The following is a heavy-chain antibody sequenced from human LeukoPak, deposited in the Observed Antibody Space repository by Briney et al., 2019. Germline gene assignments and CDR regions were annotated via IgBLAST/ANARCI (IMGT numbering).Heavy chain of an antibody. CDR1: SGPFSGYY. J-gene: IGHJ4*02. V-gene: IGHV4-34*01. CDR3: ARGRSPQD. Sequence: SETLSLTCAIYSGPFSGYYWNWIRQPPGKGLEWIGEINHSGSTNYNPSLKSRVTISLDTSKNQFSLKLTSVTAADTAVYYCARGRSPQDWGQGTLVTVSS. CDR2: INHSGST.